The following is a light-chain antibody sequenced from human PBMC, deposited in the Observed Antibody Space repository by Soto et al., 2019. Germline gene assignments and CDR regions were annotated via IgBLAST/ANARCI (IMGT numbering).Light chain of an antibody. Sequence: QSALTQAPSVSGSPGQSVTISCTGTSSDIGGYNYVSWYQQLPGKAPKLMIYDVSKRPSGVPDRFSGSNSGNTASLTISGLQAEDEADYYCCSYAGTTHVFGTGTKLTVL. J-gene: IGLJ1*01. V-gene: IGLV2-11*01. CDR2: DVS. CDR3: CSYAGTTHV. CDR1: SSDIGGYNY.